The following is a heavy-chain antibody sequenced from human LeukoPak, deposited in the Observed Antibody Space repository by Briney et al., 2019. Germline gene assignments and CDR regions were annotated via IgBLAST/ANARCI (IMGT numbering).Heavy chain of an antibody. CDR2: ISSSSSYI. Sequence: GGSLRLSCAASGFTFSSYSMNWVRQAPGKGLEWVSSISSSSSYIYYADSVKGRFTISRDNAKNSLYLQMNSLRAEDTAVYYCAREIAVAGNFDYWGQGTWSPSPQ. V-gene: IGHV3-21*01. CDR3: AREIAVAGNFDY. CDR1: GFTFSSYS. J-gene: IGHJ4*02. D-gene: IGHD6-19*01.